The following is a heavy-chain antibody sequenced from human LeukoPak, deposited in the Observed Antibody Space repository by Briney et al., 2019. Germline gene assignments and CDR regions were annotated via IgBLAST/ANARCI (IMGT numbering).Heavy chain of an antibody. V-gene: IGHV1-58*01. CDR1: GFTFTSSA. D-gene: IGHD2-2*02. J-gene: IGHJ6*02. Sequence: SVKVSCKASGFTFTSSAVQWVRQARGQRLEWIGWIVVGSGNTNYAQKFQGRVTITADESTSTAYMELSSLRSEDTAVYYCARDIYTSLYYYGMDVWGQGTTVTVSS. CDR2: IVVGSGNT. CDR3: ARDIYTSLYYYGMDV.